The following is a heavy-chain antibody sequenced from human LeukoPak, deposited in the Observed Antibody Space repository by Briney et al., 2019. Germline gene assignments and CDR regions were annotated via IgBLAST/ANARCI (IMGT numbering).Heavy chain of an antibody. CDR3: ARVAAARLYYYYYYMDV. CDR1: GFTFSSYE. D-gene: IGHD6-13*01. CDR2: ISSSGSTI. V-gene: IGHV3-48*03. Sequence: GGSLRLSCAASGFTFSSYEMNWVRQAPGKGLEWVSYISSSGSTIYYADSVKGRFTISRDNAKNSLYLQMNSLRAEDTAVYYCARVAAARLYYYYYYMDVWGKGTTVTVSS. J-gene: IGHJ6*03.